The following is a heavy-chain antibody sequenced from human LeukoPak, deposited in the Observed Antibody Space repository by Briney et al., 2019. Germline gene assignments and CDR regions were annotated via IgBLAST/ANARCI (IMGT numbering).Heavy chain of an antibody. Sequence: PSETLSLTCTVSGGSVSRGGYYWNWIRQHPGKGLEWIGFTSYSEGTYYNPSLMSRITISVDRSQNQFSLKMRDVTAADTAVYFCATAGWASFYFDSWGQGALVAVSS. CDR1: GGSVSRGGYY. V-gene: IGHV4-31*03. D-gene: IGHD3-16*01. J-gene: IGHJ4*02. CDR3: ATAGWASFYFDS. CDR2: TSYSEGT.